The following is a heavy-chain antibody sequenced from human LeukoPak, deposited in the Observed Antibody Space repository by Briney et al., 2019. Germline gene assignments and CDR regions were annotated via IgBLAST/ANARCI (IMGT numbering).Heavy chain of an antibody. CDR1: GGSISSYY. V-gene: IGHV4-4*07. CDR3: ARDRLSYYDFAGLDY. D-gene: IGHD3-3*01. Sequence: PSETLSLTCTVSGGSISSYYWSWIRQPAGKGLEWIGRIYTSGSTNYNPSLKSRVTMSVDTSKNQFSLELSSVTAADTAVYYCARDRLSYYDFAGLDYWGQGTLVTVSS. J-gene: IGHJ4*02. CDR2: IYTSGST.